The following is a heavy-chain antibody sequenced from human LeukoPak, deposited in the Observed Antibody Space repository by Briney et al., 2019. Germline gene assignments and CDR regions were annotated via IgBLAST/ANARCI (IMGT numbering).Heavy chain of an antibody. Sequence: GASVKVSCKASGYTFTSYYMHWVRQAPGQGLEWMGIINPSGGSTSYAQKFQGRVTMTRDTSTSTVYMELSSLRSEDTAVYYCAKGPPDSSSWYKRTEGWGQGTLVTVSS. J-gene: IGHJ4*02. V-gene: IGHV1-46*01. CDR3: AKGPPDSSSWYKRTEG. D-gene: IGHD6-13*01. CDR2: INPSGGST. CDR1: GYTFTSYY.